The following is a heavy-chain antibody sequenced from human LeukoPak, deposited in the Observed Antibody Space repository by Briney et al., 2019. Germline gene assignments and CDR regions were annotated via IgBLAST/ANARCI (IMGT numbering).Heavy chain of an antibody. V-gene: IGHV3-64D*09. CDR1: GFTFSSYG. CDR2: ISSYGGST. CDR3: VPLPIAVPGTHLLDY. D-gene: IGHD6-19*01. J-gene: IGHJ4*02. Sequence: GGSLRLSCAASGFTFSSYGMHRVRQAPGKGLEYVSAISSYGGSTYYADSVKGRFTISRDNSKNTLYLQMSSLRAEDTAVYYSVPLPIAVPGTHLLDYWGQGTLVTVSS.